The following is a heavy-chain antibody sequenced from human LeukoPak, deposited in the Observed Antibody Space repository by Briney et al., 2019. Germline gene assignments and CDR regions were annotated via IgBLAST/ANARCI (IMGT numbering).Heavy chain of an antibody. D-gene: IGHD6-19*01. Sequence: ASVKVSRKASGYTFTGYYMHWVRQAPGQGLEWMGWINPNSGGTNYAQKFQGRVTMTRDTSISTAYMELSRLRSDDTAVYYCARGEYSSALLDYWGQGTLVTVSS. CDR3: ARGEYSSALLDY. CDR1: GYTFTGYY. CDR2: INPNSGGT. V-gene: IGHV1-2*02. J-gene: IGHJ4*02.